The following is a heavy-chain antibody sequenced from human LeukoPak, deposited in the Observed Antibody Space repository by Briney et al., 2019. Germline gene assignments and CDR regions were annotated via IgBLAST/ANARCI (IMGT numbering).Heavy chain of an antibody. CDR3: ATNQMWGGVYYHYYYYMDV. CDR2: IWYDGSNK. Sequence: PGGSLRLSCAASGFTFSSYGMHWVRQAPGKGLEWVAVIWYDGSNKYYADSVKGRFTISRDNSKNTLYLQMNSLRAEDTAVYYCATNQMWGGVYYHYYYYMDVWGKGTTVTVSS. CDR1: GFTFSSYG. D-gene: IGHD3-16*01. J-gene: IGHJ6*03. V-gene: IGHV3-33*01.